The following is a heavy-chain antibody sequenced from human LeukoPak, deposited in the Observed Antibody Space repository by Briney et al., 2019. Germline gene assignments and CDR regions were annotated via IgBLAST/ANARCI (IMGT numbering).Heavy chain of an antibody. CDR2: ISSSGFYI. V-gene: IGHV3-21*01. Sequence: WETLTLSCAVSGFTLSSNGKNWVRQPPGTGLESVSWISSSGFYIHYADSVKGRFTISRDNAKSSLYLQMNSLAAEETAVYYCARDRWPDYGDSLGYYYGMDVWGQGTTVTVSS. CDR1: GFTLSSNG. D-gene: IGHD4-17*01. CDR3: ARDRWPDYGDSLGYYYGMDV. J-gene: IGHJ6*02.